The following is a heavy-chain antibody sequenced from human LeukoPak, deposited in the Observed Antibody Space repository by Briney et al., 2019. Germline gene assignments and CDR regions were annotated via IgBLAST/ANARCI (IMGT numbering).Heavy chain of an antibody. CDR1: GYTFTGYY. J-gene: IGHJ5*01. Sequence: ASVKVSCTASGYTFTGYYLHWVRQAPGQGLEWMGCVNPNSGDTNCAQKFQGSVTMTRDTSISTVYMELSRLRSDDTAVYYCARASGSYWWFDSWGQGTLVTVSS. CDR2: VNPNSGDT. D-gene: IGHD1-26*01. CDR3: ARASGSYWWFDS. V-gene: IGHV1-2*02.